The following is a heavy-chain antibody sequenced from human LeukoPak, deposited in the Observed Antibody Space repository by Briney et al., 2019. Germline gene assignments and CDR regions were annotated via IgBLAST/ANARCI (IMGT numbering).Heavy chain of an antibody. Sequence: GGSLRLSCAASGFTFSSFAMSWVRQAPGKGLEWVSAITGGGGSTYFADSVKGRFTISRDNSKNTLYLQMNSLRAEDTAVYYCAKGGSSTGYWGQGTLVTVSS. CDR1: GFTFSSFA. CDR3: AKGGSSTGY. V-gene: IGHV3-23*01. J-gene: IGHJ4*01. CDR2: ITGGGGST. D-gene: IGHD2-2*01.